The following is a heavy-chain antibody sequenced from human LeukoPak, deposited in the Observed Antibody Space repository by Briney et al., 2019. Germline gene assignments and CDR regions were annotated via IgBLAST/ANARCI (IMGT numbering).Heavy chain of an antibody. Sequence: GGSLRLSCSASGFTFSTFPMHWVRQAPGKGLEYFSAISRNGDTTYYADSVKGRFTISRDNSKNTLYLQMSSLRPEDTAVYYCAGNLYTRFGDCWGQGALVTVSS. CDR2: ISRNGDTT. J-gene: IGHJ4*02. CDR1: GFTFSTFP. CDR3: AGNLYTRFGDC. D-gene: IGHD2-2*01. V-gene: IGHV3-64D*06.